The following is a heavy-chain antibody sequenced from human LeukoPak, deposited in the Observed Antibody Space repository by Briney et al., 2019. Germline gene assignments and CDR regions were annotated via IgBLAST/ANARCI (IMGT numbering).Heavy chain of an antibody. CDR1: GFTFSGSA. V-gene: IGHV3-73*01. Sequence: PGGSLRLSCAASGFTFSGSAMHWVRQASGKGLEGAGRIRSKANSNATAYGAAVKGRFTISRDDSKNTAYLQMNSLKTEDTAVYYCPRHPKYCSGGSCYSIYAFDPWGQGTLVTVSS. CDR2: IRSKANSNAT. D-gene: IGHD2-15*01. CDR3: PRHPKYCSGGSCYSIYAFDP. J-gene: IGHJ5*02.